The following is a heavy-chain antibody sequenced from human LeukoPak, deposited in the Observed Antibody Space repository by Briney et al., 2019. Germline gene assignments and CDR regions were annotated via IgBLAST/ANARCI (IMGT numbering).Heavy chain of an antibody. D-gene: IGHD4-17*01. V-gene: IGHV4-31*03. CDR2: IYYGGTT. CDR1: GGSISDDGYY. CDR3: AGGGATVTDY. Sequence: PSETLSLTCTVSGGSISDDGYYWSWIRQLPGKGLEWIGHIYYGGTTEYNPSLVSRITISVATSKTQFSLKLNSVTAADTAVYYCAGGGATVTDYWGQGNLVTVSS. J-gene: IGHJ4*02.